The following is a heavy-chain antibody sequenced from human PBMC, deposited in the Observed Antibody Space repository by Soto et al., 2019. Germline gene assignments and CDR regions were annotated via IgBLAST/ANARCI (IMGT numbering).Heavy chain of an antibody. D-gene: IGHD7-27*01. CDR1: GFSLSTSGVG. Sequence: QITLKESGPPLVKPTQTLTLTCTFSGFSLSTSGVGVGWIRQPPGKALEWLALIYWDDDKRYSPSLKSRLTITKDTSKNQVVLTMTNMDPVDTATYYCAHRGNWDQTYYFDYWGQGTLVTVSS. J-gene: IGHJ4*02. CDR3: AHRGNWDQTYYFDY. V-gene: IGHV2-5*02. CDR2: IYWDDDK.